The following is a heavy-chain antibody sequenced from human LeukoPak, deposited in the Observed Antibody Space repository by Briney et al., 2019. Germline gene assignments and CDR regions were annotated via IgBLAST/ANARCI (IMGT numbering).Heavy chain of an antibody. CDR3: AKIDSPRVGWRAPFDY. CDR2: ISGAGRET. CDR1: GFTFGGSA. J-gene: IGHJ4*02. Sequence: GGSLRLSCEASGFTFGGSAMSWVRQAPGKGLEWISDISGAGRETYYADSVKGRFTISRDNSKNTLYLQLHSLGAEDTAVYFCAKIDSPRVGWRAPFDYWGQGTLVTVSS. V-gene: IGHV3-23*01. D-gene: IGHD6-19*01.